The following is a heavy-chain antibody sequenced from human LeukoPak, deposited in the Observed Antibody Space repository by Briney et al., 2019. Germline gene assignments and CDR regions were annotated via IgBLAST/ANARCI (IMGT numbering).Heavy chain of an antibody. CDR3: ARGRIVGATKGFDY. CDR1: GFTFSSYS. D-gene: IGHD1-26*01. CDR2: ISSSSSYI. Sequence: GGSLRLSCAASGFTFSSYSMNWVRQAPGKGLEWVSSISSSSSYIYYADSVKGRFTISRNNAKNSLYLQMNSPRAEDTAVYYCARGRIVGATKGFDYWGQGTLVTVSS. J-gene: IGHJ4*02. V-gene: IGHV3-21*01.